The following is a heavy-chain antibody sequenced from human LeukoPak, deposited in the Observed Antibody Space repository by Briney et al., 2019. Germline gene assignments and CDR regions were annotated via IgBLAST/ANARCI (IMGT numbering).Heavy chain of an antibody. CDR1: GDSVSSNSAA. CDR3: ARDRLDSIGELTTAIDY. CDR2: TYYRSKWYN. D-gene: IGHD3-10*01. Sequence: SQTLSLTCAISGDSVSSNSAAWNWIRQSPSRGLEWLGRTYYRSKWYNDYAVSVKSRITINPDTSKNQFSLQLNSVTPEDTAVYYCARDRLDSIGELTTAIDYWGQGTLVTVSS. J-gene: IGHJ4*02. V-gene: IGHV6-1*01.